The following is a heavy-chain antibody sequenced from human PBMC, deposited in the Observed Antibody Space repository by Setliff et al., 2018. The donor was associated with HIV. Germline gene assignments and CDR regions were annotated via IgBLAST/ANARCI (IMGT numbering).Heavy chain of an antibody. V-gene: IGHV4-39*01. Sequence: PSETLSLTCTVSGGSFTSRSYYWGWIRQPPGKGLEWIGSIFYSGITYYNPSLKSRVTISVDTSKNQFSLNLTSVTAADTAVYYCARYYDSSGYSLEDAFDIWGQGTMVTVSS. D-gene: IGHD3-22*01. CDR3: ARYYDSSGYSLEDAFDI. CDR2: IFYSGIT. CDR1: GGSFTSRSYY. J-gene: IGHJ3*02.